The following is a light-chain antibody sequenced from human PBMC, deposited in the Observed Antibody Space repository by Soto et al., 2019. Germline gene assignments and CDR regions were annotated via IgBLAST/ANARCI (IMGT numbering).Light chain of an antibody. CDR3: QQYVTSPYI. Sequence: DIVLTQSPGPLSLSPGERATLSCRASQSISSSYLAWYQQKPGQAPRLLIHGVSTRATGIPDRFSGSGSGTDFTLTISRLEPEDFAVYYCQQYVTSPYIFGQGTKLEIK. CDR2: GVS. V-gene: IGKV3-20*01. CDR1: QSISSSY. J-gene: IGKJ2*01.